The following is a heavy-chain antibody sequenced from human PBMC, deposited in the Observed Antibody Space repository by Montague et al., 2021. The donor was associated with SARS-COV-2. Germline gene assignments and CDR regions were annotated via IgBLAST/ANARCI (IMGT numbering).Heavy chain of an antibody. V-gene: IGHV4-34*01. Sequence: SETLSLTCAVYGGSFSGWYWSWVRQPPGKGLEWIGEINRRGNTIYNPSLKSRVTISEDTSKSQFSLKLNSVTAADTAVYYCARGGGNILTNYYYYYLDVWGTGTTVTVSS. CDR2: INRRGNT. D-gene: IGHD4-23*01. CDR1: GGSFSGWY. CDR3: ARGGGNILTNYYYYYLDV. J-gene: IGHJ6*03.